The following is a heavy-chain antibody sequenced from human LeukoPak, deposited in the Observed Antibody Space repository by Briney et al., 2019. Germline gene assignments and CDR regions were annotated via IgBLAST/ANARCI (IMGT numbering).Heavy chain of an antibody. CDR1: GYSISSGYY. CDR2: IYHSGST. D-gene: IGHD4-23*01. V-gene: IGHV4-38-2*01. J-gene: IGHJ4*02. Sequence: SETLSLTCAVSGYSISSGYYWGWLRQPPGKVLEWIGSIYHSGSTYYNTSLKSRVTISVDTSKNQFSLKLSSLTAADTAVYYCARQYRYYGGTPWYWGQGTLVTVSS. CDR3: ARQYRYYGGTPWY.